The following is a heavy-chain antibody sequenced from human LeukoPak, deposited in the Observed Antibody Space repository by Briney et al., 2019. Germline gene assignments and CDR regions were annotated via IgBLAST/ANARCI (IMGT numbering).Heavy chain of an antibody. V-gene: IGHV4-31*03. CDR2: IYYSGST. Sequence: SETLSLTCSVSGGPISSGGYYWSCIRQHPGTCLEWIGYIYYSGSTYYNPSLKSRVTISVDTSKNQFSLKLSSVTAADTAVYYCARDDCSGGSCYSDYWGQGTLVTVSS. J-gene: IGHJ4*02. CDR3: ARDDCSGGSCYSDY. D-gene: IGHD2-15*01. CDR1: GGPISSGGYY.